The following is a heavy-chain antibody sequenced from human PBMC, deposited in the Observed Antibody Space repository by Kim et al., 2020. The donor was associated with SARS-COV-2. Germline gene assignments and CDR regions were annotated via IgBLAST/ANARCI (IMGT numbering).Heavy chain of an antibody. CDR3: ESSGPTYYGSGMGWFDP. V-gene: IGHV4-31*03. J-gene: IGHJ5*02. CDR1: GGSISSGGYY. CDR2: IYYSGST. Sequence: TLSLTCTVSGGSISSGGYYWSWIRQHPGKGLEWIGYIYYSGSTYYNPSLKSRVTLSEDTSKNQYPLKLSSVTAADTAVYYCESSGPTYYGSGMGWFDPWGQGTLVTVSS. D-gene: IGHD3-10*01.